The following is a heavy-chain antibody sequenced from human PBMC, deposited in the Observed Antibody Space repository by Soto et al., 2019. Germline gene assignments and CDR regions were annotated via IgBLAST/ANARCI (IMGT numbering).Heavy chain of an antibody. CDR3: ARHYSAPGYSSIPY. V-gene: IGHV4-39*01. CDR1: GGSISRGGYY. J-gene: IGHJ4*02. Sequence: SETLSLTCTVSGGSISRGGYYWSWIRQPPGKGLEWIGNTYYGRNTYYNPSLKSRVTISVDASKNQFSLSLSSVTATDTAVYYCARHYSAPGYSSIPYWGQGALVTVSS. CDR2: TYYGRNT. D-gene: IGHD6-13*01.